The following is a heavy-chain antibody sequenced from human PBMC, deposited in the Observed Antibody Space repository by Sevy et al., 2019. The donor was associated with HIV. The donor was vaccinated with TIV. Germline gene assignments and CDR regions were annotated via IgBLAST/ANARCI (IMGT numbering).Heavy chain of an antibody. CDR3: AIAVGAKNNWFDP. D-gene: IGHD1-26*01. CDR2: IYPGDSDT. Sequence: GESLKISCKGSGYSFTSYWIGWVRQMPGKGLEWMGIIYPGDSDTRYSPSFQGQVTISADKSLSTAYLQWSSLKASDTAMYYCAIAVGAKNNWFDPWGQGTLVTVSS. V-gene: IGHV5-51*01. J-gene: IGHJ5*02. CDR1: GYSFTSYW.